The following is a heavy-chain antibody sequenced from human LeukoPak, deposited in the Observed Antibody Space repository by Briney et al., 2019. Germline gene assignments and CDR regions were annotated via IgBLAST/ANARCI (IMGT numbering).Heavy chain of an antibody. Sequence: PGGSLRLSCAASGFTFSSYAMHWVRQAPGKGLEWVAVISYDGSNKYYADSVKGRFTISRDNSKNTLYLQMNSLRAEDTAVYYCAKVGYSYGLRRAIDYWGQGTLVTVSS. D-gene: IGHD5-18*01. CDR2: ISYDGSNK. CDR1: GFTFSSYA. CDR3: AKVGYSYGLRRAIDY. V-gene: IGHV3-30-3*01. J-gene: IGHJ4*02.